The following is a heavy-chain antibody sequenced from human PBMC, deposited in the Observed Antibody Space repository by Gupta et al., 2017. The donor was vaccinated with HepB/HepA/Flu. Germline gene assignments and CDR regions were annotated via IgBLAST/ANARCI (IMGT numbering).Heavy chain of an antibody. Sequence: QVQLVESGGGVVQPGRSLRLSCAASGFTFSTYAMHWVRQAPGKGLEWVAVIRYDGSNKFYEDSVKGRFTISRDNSKNTLYLQMNSLRAEDTAVYYCARGRSPYSYNPDDSLDIWGQGTMVTVSS. D-gene: IGHD3-22*01. CDR3: ARGRSPYSYNPDDSLDI. J-gene: IGHJ3*02. CDR2: IRYDGSNK. V-gene: IGHV3-33*01. CDR1: GFTFSTYA.